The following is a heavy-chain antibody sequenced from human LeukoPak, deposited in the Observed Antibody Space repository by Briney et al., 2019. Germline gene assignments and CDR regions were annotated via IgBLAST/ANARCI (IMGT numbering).Heavy chain of an antibody. CDR2: INPSGGST. D-gene: IGHD3-22*01. Sequence: ASVKVSCKASGYTFTSYYMHWVRQAPGQGLEWMGIINPSGGSTSYAQKFQGRVTMTRDTSTSTVYMELSSPRSEDTAVYYCARVPASSGYYWVFDYWGQGTLVTVSS. J-gene: IGHJ4*02. CDR3: ARVPASSGYYWVFDY. CDR1: GYTFTSYY. V-gene: IGHV1-46*01.